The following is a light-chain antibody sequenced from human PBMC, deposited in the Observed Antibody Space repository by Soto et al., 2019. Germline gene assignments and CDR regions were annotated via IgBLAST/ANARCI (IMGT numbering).Light chain of an antibody. J-gene: IGKJ3*01. CDR1: QSISHY. Sequence: DIQMTQSPSSLSASVGDGVTITCRASQSISHYLNWYQQKPGKAPKLLLYAASSLESGVPSRFSGSGSGTDFTLTISSLQPEDFATYYCQQCYSTSFTFGPGTKVDIK. CDR2: AAS. CDR3: QQCYSTSFT. V-gene: IGKV1-39*01.